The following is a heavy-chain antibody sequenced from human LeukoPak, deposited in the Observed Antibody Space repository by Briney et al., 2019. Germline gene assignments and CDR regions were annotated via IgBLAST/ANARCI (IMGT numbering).Heavy chain of an antibody. CDR1: GFTFSSYW. J-gene: IGHJ4*02. CDR3: ARERGYTYGTSLYYFDY. Sequence: GGSLRLSCAASGFTFSSYWMSWVRQAPGKGLEWVSVIHSDGSTFYADSVKGRFTISRDNSKNTLYLQMNSLRAEDTAVYYCARERGYTYGTSLYYFDYWGQGTLVTVSS. D-gene: IGHD5-18*01. V-gene: IGHV3-53*01. CDR2: IHSDGST.